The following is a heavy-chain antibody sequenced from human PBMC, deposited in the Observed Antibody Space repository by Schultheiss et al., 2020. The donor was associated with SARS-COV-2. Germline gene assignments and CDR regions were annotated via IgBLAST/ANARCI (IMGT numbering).Heavy chain of an antibody. CDR2: IYHSGST. J-gene: IGHJ5*02. CDR1: GYSISSGYY. CDR3: AKVSSSGWYASAWFDP. D-gene: IGHD6-19*01. Sequence: SETLSLTCAVSGYSISSGYYWGWIRQPPGKGLEWIGSIYHSGSTYYNPSLKSRVTISVDTSKNQFSLKLSSVTAADTAVYYCAKVSSSGWYASAWFDPWGQGTLVTVSS. V-gene: IGHV4-38-2*01.